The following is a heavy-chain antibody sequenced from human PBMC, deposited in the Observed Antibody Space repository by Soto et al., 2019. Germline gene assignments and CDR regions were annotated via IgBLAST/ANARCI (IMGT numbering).Heavy chain of an antibody. J-gene: IGHJ6*02. D-gene: IGHD2-21*02. V-gene: IGHV4-59*01. CDR2: MYNTGST. Sequence: SETLSLTCTVSGGSISGYYWGWIRQPPGKGLEWIGYMYNTGSTVYNPSFKSRVTISVDTSKNQFSLKLNSVTAADTAVYYCARDLWGYCGTDCYPLDVWGQGTTVT. CDR3: ARDLWGYCGTDCYPLDV. CDR1: GGSISGYY.